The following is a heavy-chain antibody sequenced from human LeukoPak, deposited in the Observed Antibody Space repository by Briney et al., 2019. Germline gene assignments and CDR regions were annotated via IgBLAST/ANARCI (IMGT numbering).Heavy chain of an antibody. J-gene: IGHJ4*02. CDR1: GFTFSSYE. CDR3: ARSARLMKGVVEVTALDD. CDR2: ISNSGSTI. V-gene: IGHV3-48*03. D-gene: IGHD3-3*01. Sequence: GGSLRLSCAASGFTFSSYEMNWVRQAPGKGLEWVSYISNSGSTIYYADSVKGRFTISRDNAKNSLYLQMNSLRAEDTAVYYCARSARLMKGVVEVTALDDWGQGTLVTVSS.